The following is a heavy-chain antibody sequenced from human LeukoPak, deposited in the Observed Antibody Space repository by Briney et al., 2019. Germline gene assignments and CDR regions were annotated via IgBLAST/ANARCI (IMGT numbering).Heavy chain of an antibody. V-gene: IGHV3-53*01. CDR2: IYSGGRT. CDR3: ARAGKVVTSFFDC. J-gene: IGHJ4*02. D-gene: IGHD3-22*01. Sequence: PGGSLRLSCAASGFTVSSNYMSWVRQAPGKGLEWVSVIYSGGRTYYADSVKGRFTISRDNSKNTLYLQMNSLRAEDTAVYYRARAGKVVTSFFDCWGQGTLVTVSS. CDR1: GFTVSSNY.